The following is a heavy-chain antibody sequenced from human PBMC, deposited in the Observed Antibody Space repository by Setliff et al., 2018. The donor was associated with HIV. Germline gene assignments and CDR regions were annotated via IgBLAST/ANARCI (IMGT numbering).Heavy chain of an antibody. J-gene: IGHJ6*03. V-gene: IGHV3-21*05. CDR3: AKTTPSSIRSPYYYYMDV. Sequence: GGSLRLSCAASGFPFTSFSINWVRQAPGKGLEWVSRIYDSGDIWYADSVRGRFTISRDNTKNSLYLQMNNLRAEDTAVYYCAKTTPSSIRSPYYYYMDVWGKGTTVTVSS. D-gene: IGHD6-13*01. CDR2: IYDSGDI. CDR1: GFPFTSFS.